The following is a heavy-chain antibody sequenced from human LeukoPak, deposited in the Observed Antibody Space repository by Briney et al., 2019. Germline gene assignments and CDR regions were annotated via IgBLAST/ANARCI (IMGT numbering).Heavy chain of an antibody. J-gene: IGHJ4*02. D-gene: IGHD5-24*01. CDR2: INHSGST. Sequence: SETLSLTCAVYGGSFSGYYWSWIRQPPGKGLEWIGEINHSGSTSYNPSLKSRVTISVDTSKNQISLKLSSVTAAYTAVYYCARQRWLQLGYFDYWGQGTLVTVSA. CDR1: GGSFSGYY. V-gene: IGHV4-34*01. CDR3: ARQRWLQLGYFDY.